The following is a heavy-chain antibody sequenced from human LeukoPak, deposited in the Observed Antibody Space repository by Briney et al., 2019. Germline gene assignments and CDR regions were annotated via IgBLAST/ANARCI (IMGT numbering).Heavy chain of an antibody. V-gene: IGHV3-21*01. CDR1: GFTFSSYS. CDR3: ARDPGGCYFFDSKDAFDI. CDR2: ISSSSSYI. D-gene: IGHD1-26*01. Sequence: GGSLRLSCAASGFTFSSYSMNWVRQAPGKGLEWVSSISSSSSYIYYADSVKGRFTISRDNAKNSLYLQMNSLRAEDTAVYYCARDPGGCYFFDSKDAFDIWGQGTMVTVSS. J-gene: IGHJ3*02.